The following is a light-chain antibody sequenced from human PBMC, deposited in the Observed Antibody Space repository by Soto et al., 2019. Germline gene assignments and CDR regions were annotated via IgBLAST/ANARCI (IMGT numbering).Light chain of an antibody. CDR1: QSVSSSY. V-gene: IGKV3-20*01. CDR2: GAS. Sequence: EIVLTQSPGTLSLSPGERATLSCRASQSVSSSYLAWYQQKPGQAPRLLIYGASSRATGTPDRFSGSGSGTDFTLTISRLEPEDCAVYYCQQYGSSPKTFGQGTKVEIK. CDR3: QQYGSSPKT. J-gene: IGKJ1*01.